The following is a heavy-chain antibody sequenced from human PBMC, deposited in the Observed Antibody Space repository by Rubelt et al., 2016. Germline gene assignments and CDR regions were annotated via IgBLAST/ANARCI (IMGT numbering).Heavy chain of an antibody. CDR3: ARQYYDILTGYYPKWFDP. D-gene: IGHD3-9*01. V-gene: IGHV4-39*01. CDR1: GISIRSNYY. Sequence: QLQLQESGPGLVKPPETLSLTCKVSGISIRSNYYWAWIRQTPGKGVEWIGTMYYTGTSYYNPSLKSRVTISLDTSKNQLSRRLSSVTAADTAVYYCARQYYDILTGYYPKWFDPWGQGTLVTVSS. CDR2: MYYTGTS. J-gene: IGHJ5*02.